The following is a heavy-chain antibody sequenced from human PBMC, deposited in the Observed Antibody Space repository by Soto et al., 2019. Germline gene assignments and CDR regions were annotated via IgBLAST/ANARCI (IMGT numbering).Heavy chain of an antibody. D-gene: IGHD3-3*01. CDR3: ARSRAYYDFWSGLRGPLDYGMDV. J-gene: IGHJ6*02. Sequence: SSETLSLTCTVSGGSISSYYWSWIRQPPGKGLEWIGYIYYSGSTNYNPSLKSRVTISVDTSKNQFSLKLSSVTAADTAVYYCARSRAYYDFWSGLRGPLDYGMDVWGQGTTVTVSS. V-gene: IGHV4-59*01. CDR2: IYYSGST. CDR1: GGSISSYY.